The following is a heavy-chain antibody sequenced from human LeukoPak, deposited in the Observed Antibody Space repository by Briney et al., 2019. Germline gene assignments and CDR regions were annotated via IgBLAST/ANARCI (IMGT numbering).Heavy chain of an antibody. CDR1: GGSFSGYY. CDR3: ARGAVVVPAARAAGFDP. CDR2: INHSGST. V-gene: IGHV4-34*01. D-gene: IGHD2-2*01. Sequence: SETLSLTCAVYGGSFSGYYWSWIRQPPGKGLEWIGEINHSGSTNYNPSLKSRVTISVDTSKNQFSLKLSSVTAADTAVYYCARGAVVVPAARAAGFDPWGQGTPVTVSS. J-gene: IGHJ5*02.